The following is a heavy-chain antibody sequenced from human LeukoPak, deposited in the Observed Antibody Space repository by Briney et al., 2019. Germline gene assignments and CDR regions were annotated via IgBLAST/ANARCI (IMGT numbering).Heavy chain of an antibody. Sequence: GGSLRLSCAASGFTSSSYAMSWVRQAPGKGLEWVSAISGSGGSTYYADSVKGRFTISRDNSKNTLYLQMNSLRAEDTAVYYCAAQWLVLGAFDIWGQGTMVTVSS. D-gene: IGHD6-19*01. J-gene: IGHJ3*02. CDR2: ISGSGGST. V-gene: IGHV3-23*01. CDR3: AAQWLVLGAFDI. CDR1: GFTSSSYA.